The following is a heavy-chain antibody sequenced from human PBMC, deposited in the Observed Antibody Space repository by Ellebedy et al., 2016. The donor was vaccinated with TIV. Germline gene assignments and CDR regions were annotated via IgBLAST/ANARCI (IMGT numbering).Heavy chain of an antibody. V-gene: IGHV4-59*10. CDR2: MYANGNA. CDR3: AAYSGYDWYYGLDV. J-gene: IGHJ6*02. CDR1: GGSFSGYY. Sequence: SETLSLTCAVYGGSFSGYYWSWIRQPPGKGLEWIGRMYANGNAIYNPSLKSRLTLSSDRSKNQFSLHLTSVTAADTAVYYCAAYSGYDWYYGLDVWGQGTTVIVSS. D-gene: IGHD5-12*01.